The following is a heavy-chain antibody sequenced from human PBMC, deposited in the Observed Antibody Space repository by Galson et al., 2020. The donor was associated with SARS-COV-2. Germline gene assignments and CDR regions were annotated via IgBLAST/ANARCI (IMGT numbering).Heavy chain of an antibody. D-gene: IGHD6-13*01. CDR3: ARHMHITAAGISKTYFYYGMDV. CDR1: GGSISRYY. Sequence: ETSETLSLTCTVSGGSISRYYWSWIRQPPGKGLEWLGCIYYSGSTNYNPSLKSRVPISVDTSKNQFSLKLSSVTAADTAVYYCARHMHITAAGISKTYFYYGMDVWGQGTTVTVSS. CDR2: IYYSGST. J-gene: IGHJ6*02. V-gene: IGHV4-59*08.